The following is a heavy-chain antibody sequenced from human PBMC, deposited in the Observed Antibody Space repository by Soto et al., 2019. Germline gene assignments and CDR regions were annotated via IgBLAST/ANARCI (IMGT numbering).Heavy chain of an antibody. Sequence: GASVKVSCKASGGTFSSYAISWVRQAPGQGLEWMGGIIPIFGTANYAQKFQGRVTITADESTSTAYMELSSLRSEDTAVYYCAWGSGSYYAPYYYYGMDVWGQGTTVTVSS. CDR2: IIPIFGTA. J-gene: IGHJ6*02. V-gene: IGHV1-69*13. CDR3: AWGSGSYYAPYYYYGMDV. D-gene: IGHD3-10*01. CDR1: GGTFSSYA.